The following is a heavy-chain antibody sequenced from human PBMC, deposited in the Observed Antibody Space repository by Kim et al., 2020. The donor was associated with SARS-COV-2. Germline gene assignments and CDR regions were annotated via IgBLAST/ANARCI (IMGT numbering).Heavy chain of an antibody. V-gene: IGHV3-21*05. Sequence: GGSLRLSCVGSGFTFSSQGISWVRQAPGKGLEWISFISGSSDEITYADSVMGRFTISRDNGRNSLYLQMNSLRDEDTAVYYCARGWSNGVMVGWGQGTLV. J-gene: IGHJ4*02. CDR3: ARGWSNGVMVG. CDR2: ISGSSDEI. D-gene: IGHD2-21*01. CDR1: GFTFSSQG.